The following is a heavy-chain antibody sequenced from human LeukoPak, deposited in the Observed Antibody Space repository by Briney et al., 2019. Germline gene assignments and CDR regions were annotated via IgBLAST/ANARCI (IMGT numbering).Heavy chain of an antibody. D-gene: IGHD3-10*01. CDR1: GFTFSDYG. CDR3: AKDPVGGSYYPYYMDV. V-gene: IGHV3-30*02. CDR2: IRYDGSNK. J-gene: IGHJ6*03. Sequence: GGSLRLSCAAPGFTFSDYGMHWVRQAPGKGLEWVAFIRYDGSNKYYADSVKGRFTISRDNSKNTLYLQMNSLRAEDTAVYYCAKDPVGGSYYPYYMDVWGKGTTVTISS.